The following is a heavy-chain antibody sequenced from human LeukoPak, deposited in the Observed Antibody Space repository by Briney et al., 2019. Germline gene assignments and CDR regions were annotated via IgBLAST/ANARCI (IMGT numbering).Heavy chain of an antibody. Sequence: ASVKVSCKVSGYSLTELSMHWVRQAPGKGLEWMGGFDPEDDETIYAQKFQARVTMTEDTSTDTAYMEVSSLKSEDTAVYYCATYATRGLGLVFWGQGTLVTVSS. J-gene: IGHJ4*02. D-gene: IGHD1-1*01. CDR3: ATYATRGLGLVF. V-gene: IGHV1-24*01. CDR2: FDPEDDET. CDR1: GYSLTELS.